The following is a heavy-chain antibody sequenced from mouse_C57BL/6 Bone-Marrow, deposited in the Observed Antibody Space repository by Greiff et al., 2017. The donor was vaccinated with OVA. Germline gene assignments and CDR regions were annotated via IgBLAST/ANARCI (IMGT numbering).Heavy chain of an antibody. J-gene: IGHJ2*01. V-gene: IGHV1-64*01. D-gene: IGHD2-1*01. Sequence: QVQLQQSGAELVKPGASVKLSCKASGYTFTSYWMHWVKQRPGQGLEWIGMIHPNSGSTNYNEKFKSKATLTVDKSSSTAYMQLSSLTSEDSAVYYCARRGIYYGNYDYWGQGTTLTVSS. CDR2: IHPNSGST. CDR3: ARRGIYYGNYDY. CDR1: GYTFTSYW.